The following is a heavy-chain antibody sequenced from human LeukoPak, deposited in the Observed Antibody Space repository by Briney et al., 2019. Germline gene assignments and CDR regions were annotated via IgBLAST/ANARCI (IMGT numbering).Heavy chain of an antibody. Sequence: GGALRLSCAASVFIHSSNYTSWLRQAPGKGLEWVSVIYSGGSTYYADSVKGRFTISRDNSKNTLYLQMNSLRAEDTAVYYCARGVNWFDPWGQGTLVTVSS. CDR3: ARGVNWFDP. D-gene: IGHD6-13*01. CDR1: VFIHSSNY. J-gene: IGHJ5*02. V-gene: IGHV3-66*01. CDR2: IYSGGST.